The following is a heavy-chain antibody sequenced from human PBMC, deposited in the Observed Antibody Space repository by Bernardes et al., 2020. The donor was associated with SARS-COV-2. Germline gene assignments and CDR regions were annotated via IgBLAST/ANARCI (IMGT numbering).Heavy chain of an antibody. D-gene: IGHD3-9*01. CDR2: ISCSGSNT. V-gene: IGHV3-23*01. Sequence: GGSLRLSCAASGFSFASYAMAWVRQVPGKGLEWVSGISCSGSNTFYADSVKGRFTISRDNSKNTLYVQMNSLEAEETAVYYCAKVPTLMTPRSFDYWGQGTLVTVSS. CDR1: GFSFASYA. CDR3: AKVPTLMTPRSFDY. J-gene: IGHJ4*02.